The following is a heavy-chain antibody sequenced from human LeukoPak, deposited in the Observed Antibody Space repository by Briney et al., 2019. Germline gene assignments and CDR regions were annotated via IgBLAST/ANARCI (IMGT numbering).Heavy chain of an antibody. CDR2: INRSGST. CDR3: ARGLPRYSSGWYVDY. D-gene: IGHD6-19*01. Sequence: SETLSLTCAVYGGSFSGYYWSWIRQPPGKGLEWIGEINRSGSTNYNPSLKSRVTISVDTSKNQFSLKLSSVTAADTAVYYCARGLPRYSSGWYVDYWGQGTLVTVSS. V-gene: IGHV4-34*01. CDR1: GGSFSGYY. J-gene: IGHJ4*02.